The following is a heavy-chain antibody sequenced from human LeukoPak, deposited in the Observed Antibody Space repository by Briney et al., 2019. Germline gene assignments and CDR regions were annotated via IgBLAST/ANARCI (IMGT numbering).Heavy chain of an antibody. D-gene: IGHD1-26*01. V-gene: IGHV5-51*01. CDR2: IYPGDSDT. J-gene: IGHJ4*02. CDR1: GYSFTDYR. Sequence: GESLKISCKGSGYSFTDYRIGWVRQMPGKGLEWMGIIYPGDSDTRYSPSFQGQVTISADKSISTAYLQWNSLKASDTAMYYCARRGIYSGSYPAPDYWGQGTLVTVSS. CDR3: ARRGIYSGSYPAPDY.